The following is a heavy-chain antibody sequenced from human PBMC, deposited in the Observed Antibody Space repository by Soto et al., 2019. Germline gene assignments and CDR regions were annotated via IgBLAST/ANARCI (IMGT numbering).Heavy chain of an antibody. CDR3: ARDLDHSDAFDI. D-gene: IGHD1-1*01. Sequence: PGGSLRLSCAASGFTFSSYGMHWVRQAPGKGLEWVAVIWYDGINKYYADSVKGRFTISRDNSKNTLYLQMNSLRAEDTAVYYCARDLDHSDAFDIWGQGTMVTVSS. CDR2: IWYDGINK. J-gene: IGHJ3*02. CDR1: GFTFSSYG. V-gene: IGHV3-33*01.